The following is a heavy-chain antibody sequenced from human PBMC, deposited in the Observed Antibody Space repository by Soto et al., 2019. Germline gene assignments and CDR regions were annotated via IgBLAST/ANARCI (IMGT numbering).Heavy chain of an antibody. Sequence: ASVKVSCKASGYTFTNYGISWVRQAPGQGLGWMGWISAYNDNTDYAQNLQGRVTMTTDTSTNTAYMELRSLRSDDTAVYYCSRDITTVGLGYDYYGLDVWGQGTTVTVSS. CDR2: ISAYNDNT. J-gene: IGHJ6*02. CDR3: SRDITTVGLGYDYYGLDV. V-gene: IGHV1-18*04. D-gene: IGHD4-4*01. CDR1: GYTFTNYG.